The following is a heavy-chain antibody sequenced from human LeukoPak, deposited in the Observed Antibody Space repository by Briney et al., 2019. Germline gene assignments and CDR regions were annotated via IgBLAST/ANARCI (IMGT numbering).Heavy chain of an antibody. Sequence: SVKVSCKASGGTFSSYAISWVRQAPGQGLEWMGRIIPIFGTANYAQKFQGRVTITTDESTSTAYMELSSLRSEDTAVYYCASGYDFWSGLDYWGQGTLVTVSS. CDR1: GGTFSSYA. V-gene: IGHV1-69*05. D-gene: IGHD3-3*01. CDR2: IIPIFGTA. J-gene: IGHJ4*02. CDR3: ASGYDFWSGLDY.